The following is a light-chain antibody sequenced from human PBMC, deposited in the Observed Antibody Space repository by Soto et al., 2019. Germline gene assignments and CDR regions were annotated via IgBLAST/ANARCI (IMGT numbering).Light chain of an antibody. V-gene: IGKV1-5*01. CDR3: QHYSSNSGT. J-gene: IGKJ1*01. CDR1: QRMSGF. Sequence: DIQITQSPSTLSASVGDRVTITCRASQRMSGFLAWYQQKPGKAPQLLISDASSLESGVPSRFSGGGSGTAFTLTISCLQPEDFATYYCQHYSSNSGTFGPGTKVDIK. CDR2: DAS.